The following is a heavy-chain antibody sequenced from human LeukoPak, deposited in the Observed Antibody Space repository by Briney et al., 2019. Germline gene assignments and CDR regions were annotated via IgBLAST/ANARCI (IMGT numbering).Heavy chain of an antibody. CDR3: ASSRIYSSSWFLSY. CDR1: GFIFSDHY. D-gene: IGHD6-13*01. Sequence: GGSLRLSXAASGFIFSDHYMDWVRQAPGKGLEWVGRIRNRANSYTIEYAASVKGRFTISRDDSKNSLYLQMNSLKIEDTAVYYCASSRIYSSSWFLSYWGQGTLVTVSS. J-gene: IGHJ4*02. V-gene: IGHV3-72*01. CDR2: IRNRANSYTI.